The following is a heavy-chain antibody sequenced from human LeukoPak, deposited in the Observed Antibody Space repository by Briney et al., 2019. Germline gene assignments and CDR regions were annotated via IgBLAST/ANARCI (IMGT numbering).Heavy chain of an antibody. CDR1: GFTFSSYA. CDR3: ARDLSSGWYEPRFYFDY. CDR2: ISYDGSNK. Sequence: GRSLRLSCAASGFTFSSYAMHWVRQAPGKGLEWVAVISYDGSNKYYADSVKGRFTISRDNSKNTLYLQMNSLRAEDTAVYYCARDLSSGWYEPRFYFDYWGQGTLVTVSS. D-gene: IGHD6-19*01. J-gene: IGHJ4*02. V-gene: IGHV3-30-3*01.